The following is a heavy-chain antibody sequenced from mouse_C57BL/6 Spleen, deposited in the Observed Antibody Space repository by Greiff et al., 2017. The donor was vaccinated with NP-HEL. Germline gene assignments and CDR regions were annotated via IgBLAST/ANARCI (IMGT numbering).Heavy chain of an antibody. J-gene: IGHJ4*01. CDR1: GYTFTSYW. Sequence: VQLQQPGAELVMPGASVKLSCKASGYTFTSYWMHWVKQRPGQGLEWIGEIDPSDSYTNYNQKFKGKSTLTVDKSSSTAYMQLSSLTSEDSAVYYCARRELRWDAMDYWGQGTSVTVSS. CDR2: IDPSDSYT. D-gene: IGHD2-12*01. V-gene: IGHV1-69*01. CDR3: ARRELRWDAMDY.